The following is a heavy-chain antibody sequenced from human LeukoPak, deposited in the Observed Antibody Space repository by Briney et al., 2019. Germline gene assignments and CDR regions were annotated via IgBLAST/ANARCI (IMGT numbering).Heavy chain of an antibody. V-gene: IGHV1-2*02. Sequence: ASVKVSCKASGYTFTGYYMHWARQAPGQGLEWMGWINPNSGGTNYAQKFQGRVTMTRDTSISTAYMELSRLRSDDTAVYYCARELGYCNGGSGPLFGYWGQGTLVTVSS. CDR1: GYTFTGYY. CDR3: ARELGYCNGGSGPLFGY. CDR2: INPNSGGT. D-gene: IGHD2-15*01. J-gene: IGHJ4*02.